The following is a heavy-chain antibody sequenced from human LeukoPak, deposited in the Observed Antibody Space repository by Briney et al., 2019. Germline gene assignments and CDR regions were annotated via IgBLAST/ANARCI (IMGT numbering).Heavy chain of an antibody. Sequence: SETLSLTCTVSGGSISSSSYSWGWIRQPPGKGLEWIGSIYYSGSTYYNPSLKSRVTISVDTSKNQFSLKLSSVTAADTAVYYCARHDGDYYGMDVWGQGTTVTVSS. CDR1: GGSISSSSYS. CDR3: ARHDGDYYGMDV. CDR2: IYYSGST. V-gene: IGHV4-39*01. J-gene: IGHJ6*02.